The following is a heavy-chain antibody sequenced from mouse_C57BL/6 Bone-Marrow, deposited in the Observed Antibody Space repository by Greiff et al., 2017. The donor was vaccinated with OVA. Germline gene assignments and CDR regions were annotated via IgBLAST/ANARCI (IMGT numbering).Heavy chain of an antibody. CDR2: IRLKSDNYAT. V-gene: IGHV6-3*01. D-gene: IGHD6-2*01. Sequence: EVHLVESGGGLVQPGGSMKLSCVASGFTFSNYWMNWVRQSPEKGLEWVAQIRLKSDNYATHYAESVKGRFTISRDDSKSSVYLQMNNLRAEDTGIYYCTPSNSLYYYAMDYWGQGTSVTVSS. CDR1: GFTFSNYW. J-gene: IGHJ4*01. CDR3: TPSNSLYYYAMDY.